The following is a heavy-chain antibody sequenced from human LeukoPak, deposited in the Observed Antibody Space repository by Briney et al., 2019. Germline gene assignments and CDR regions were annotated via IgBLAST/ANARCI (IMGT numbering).Heavy chain of an antibody. Sequence: PSETLSLTCTVSGGSTSSYYWSWIRQPPGKGLEWIGYIYYSGSTNYNPSLKSRVTISVDTSKNQFSLKLSSVTAADTAVYYCARLAAAGYYFDYWGQGTLVTVSS. CDR2: IYYSGST. D-gene: IGHD6-13*01. V-gene: IGHV4-59*08. CDR3: ARLAAAGYYFDY. CDR1: GGSTSSYY. J-gene: IGHJ4*02.